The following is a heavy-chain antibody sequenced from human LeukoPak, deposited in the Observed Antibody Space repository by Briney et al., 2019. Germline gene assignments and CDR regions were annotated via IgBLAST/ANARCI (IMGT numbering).Heavy chain of an antibody. CDR2: IYYSGSA. V-gene: IGHV4-39*01. J-gene: IGHJ3*02. D-gene: IGHD3-22*01. CDR1: GGSISDSNYY. CDR3: ARLLYYYDSSGYFFDAFDI. Sequence: SETLSLTRTVSGGSISDSNYYWGWIRQPPGRGLEWIGNIYYSGSAYYNPSLKSRVTISVDTSKNQFSLKLSSVTAADTAVYYCARLLYYYDSSGYFFDAFDIWGQGTMVTVSS.